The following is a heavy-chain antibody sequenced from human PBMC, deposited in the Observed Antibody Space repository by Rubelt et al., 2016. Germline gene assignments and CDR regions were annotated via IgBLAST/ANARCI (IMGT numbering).Heavy chain of an antibody. D-gene: IGHD1-1*01. CDR1: GDSINSAYW. CDR3: ARAGTYRAFHLCDY. CDR2: IHHSGST. J-gene: IGHJ4*02. Sequence: QVQLQESSPGLVKPSGTLSLTCAVSGDSINSAYWCSWVRQSPGKGLEWIGEIHHSGSTNYNPSLKSRVTISVDKSKNLVSPRLSSVTAADTALYYCARAGTYRAFHLCDYWGQGNLVTVSS. V-gene: IGHV4-4*02.